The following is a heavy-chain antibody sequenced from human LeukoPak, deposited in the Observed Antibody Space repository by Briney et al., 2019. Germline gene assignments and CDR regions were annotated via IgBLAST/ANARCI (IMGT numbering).Heavy chain of an antibody. CDR3: ARDLEGLDY. J-gene: IGHJ4*02. V-gene: IGHV3-7*04. CDR2: IKQDGSQK. D-gene: IGHD1-1*01. CDR1: GSTLSSNW. Sequence: GRSLRLSCEPSGSTLSSNWMSWVRQAPGKGLEWVANIKQDGSQKYYADSVKGRFTISRDNAKNSLYLQMNSLRADDTAVYYCARDLEGLDYWGQGTLVTVSS.